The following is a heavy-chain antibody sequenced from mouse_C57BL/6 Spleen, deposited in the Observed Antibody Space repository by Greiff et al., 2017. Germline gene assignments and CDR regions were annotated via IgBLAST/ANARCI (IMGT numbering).Heavy chain of an antibody. D-gene: IGHD4-1*01. Sequence: EVKLVESGGGLVKLGGSLNLPCAALGFTSISYPLPWVRQHPEKRLEWVATIRDGGSYTYYPDNVKGRFTISRDNAKNNLYLQMSHLRSEDTAMYYCARDGAGTGFDYWGQGTTLTVSS. V-gene: IGHV5-4*01. J-gene: IGHJ2*01. CDR2: IRDGGSYT. CDR1: GFTSISYP. CDR3: ARDGAGTGFDY.